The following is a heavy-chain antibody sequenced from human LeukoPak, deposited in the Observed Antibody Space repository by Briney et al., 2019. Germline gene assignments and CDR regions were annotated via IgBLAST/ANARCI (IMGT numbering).Heavy chain of an antibody. V-gene: IGHV1-2*02. CDR1: GCTFTGYY. CDR2: INPNSGGT. Sequence: ASVKVSCKASGCTFTGYYMHWVRQAPGQGLEWMGWINPNSGGTNYAQKFQGRVTMTRHTPISTAIMELSRLTSDDTAVYYCARDPFSSSTHDYFDYWGQGTLVTVSS. J-gene: IGHJ4*02. CDR3: ARDPFSSSTHDYFDY. D-gene: IGHD2-2*01.